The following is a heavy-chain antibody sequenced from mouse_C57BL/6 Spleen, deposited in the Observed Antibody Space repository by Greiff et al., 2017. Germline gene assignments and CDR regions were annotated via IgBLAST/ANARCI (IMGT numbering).Heavy chain of an antibody. V-gene: IGHV3-6*01. CDR3: AREGYGSPFAY. Sequence: DVKLQESGPGLVKPSQSLSLTCSVTGYSITSGYYWNWIRQFPGNKLEWMGYISYDGSNNYNPSLKNRISITRDTSKNQFFLKLNSVTTEDTATYYCAREGYGSPFAYWGQGTLVTVSA. D-gene: IGHD1-1*01. CDR2: ISYDGSN. CDR1: GYSITSGYY. J-gene: IGHJ3*01.